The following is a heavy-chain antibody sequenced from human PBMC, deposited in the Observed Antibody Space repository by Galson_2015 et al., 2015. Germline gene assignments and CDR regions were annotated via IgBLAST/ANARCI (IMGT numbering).Heavy chain of an antibody. CDR1: GFTFSSYG. CDR3: ARDATLSRPIAVAPGAFDI. CDR2: IWYDGSNK. D-gene: IGHD6-19*01. J-gene: IGHJ3*02. Sequence: SLRLSCAASGFTFSSYGMHWVRQAPGKGLEWVAVIWYDGSNKYYADSVKGRFTISRDNSKNTLYLQMNSLRAEDTAVYYCARDATLSRPIAVAPGAFDIWGQGTMVTVSS. V-gene: IGHV3-33*01.